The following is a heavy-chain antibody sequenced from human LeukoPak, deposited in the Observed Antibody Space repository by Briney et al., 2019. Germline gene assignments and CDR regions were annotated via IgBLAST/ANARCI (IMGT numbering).Heavy chain of an antibody. CDR1: GFTVSSNY. J-gene: IGHJ3*02. CDR3: ARGWGELLWFGELSAFDI. D-gene: IGHD3-10*01. CDR2: IYSGGST. V-gene: IGHV3-53*04. Sequence: GGSLRLSCAASGFTVSSNYMSWVRQVPGKGLEWVSVIYSGGSTYYADSVKDRFTISRHNSKNTLYLQMNSLRAEDTAVYYCARGWGELLWFGELSAFDIWGQGTMVTVSS.